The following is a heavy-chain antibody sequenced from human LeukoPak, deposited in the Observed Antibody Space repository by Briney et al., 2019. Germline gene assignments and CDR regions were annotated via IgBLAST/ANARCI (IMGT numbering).Heavy chain of an antibody. D-gene: IGHD6-19*01. V-gene: IGHV3-23*01. CDR3: AKPGSSGWYYFDY. CDR2: ISGSGGST. J-gene: IGHJ4*02. CDR1: GFTFSSYA. Sequence: GGSLRLSCAASGFTFSSYAMSWVRQAPGKGLEGVSTISGSGGSTYYADPVKGRFTISRDNSKNTLYLQMNSLRAEDTAVYYCAKPGSSGWYYFDYWGQGTLVTVSS.